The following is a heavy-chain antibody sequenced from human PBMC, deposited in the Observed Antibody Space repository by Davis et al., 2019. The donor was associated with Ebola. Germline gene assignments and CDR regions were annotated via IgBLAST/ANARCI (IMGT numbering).Heavy chain of an antibody. Sequence: GGSLRLSCAASGFIVTSNYISWVRQAPGKGLEWVSVIFGGGGTTYADSVKGRFTISRDKSKNSVFLQMNSLSVEDTAVYFCAGLKDAGTGAFDMWGQGTMVSVVS. CDR1: GFIVTSNY. CDR3: AGLKDAGTGAFDM. V-gene: IGHV3-53*01. CDR2: IFGGGGT. J-gene: IGHJ3*02. D-gene: IGHD6-13*01.